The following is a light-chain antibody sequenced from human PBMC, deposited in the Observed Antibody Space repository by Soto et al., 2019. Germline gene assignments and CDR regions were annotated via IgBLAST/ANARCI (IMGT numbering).Light chain of an antibody. CDR3: QQYGSSGT. J-gene: IGKJ1*01. V-gene: IGKV3-20*01. Sequence: IVLTPSPGTPALSPGERATLSLQASQSVSNNYLAWYQQKPGQAPRLLIYGASNRATGIPDRFSGSGSGTDFTLTISRLEPEDFAVYYCQQYGSSGTFGQGTKVDIK. CDR2: GAS. CDR1: QSVSNNY.